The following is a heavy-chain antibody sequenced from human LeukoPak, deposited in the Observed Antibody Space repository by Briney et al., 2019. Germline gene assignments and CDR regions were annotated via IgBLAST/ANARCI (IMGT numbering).Heavy chain of an antibody. D-gene: IGHD6-19*01. Sequence: AGGSLRLSCAASGFTFSNYAMNWVRQAPGKGPEWVSAISGSGAATFNADSVKGRFTISRDNSKNTLYLQMNSLRAEDTAVYYCAKDLSSGWYPYYFDFWGRGTLVTVSS. CDR3: AKDLSSGWYPYYFDF. CDR1: GFTFSNYA. V-gene: IGHV3-23*01. CDR2: ISGSGAAT. J-gene: IGHJ4*02.